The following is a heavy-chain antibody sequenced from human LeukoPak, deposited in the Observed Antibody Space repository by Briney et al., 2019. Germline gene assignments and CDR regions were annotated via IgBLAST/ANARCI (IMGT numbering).Heavy chain of an antibody. CDR3: ARGQGAVSGPFAY. J-gene: IGHJ4*02. V-gene: IGHV3-11*01. D-gene: IGHD6-19*01. CDR2: ITSSGTSI. Sequence: GGSLRLSCAASGFTLSDYYMSRIRQAPGKGLEWVSYITSSGTSIYYTDSVKGRFTISRDNTKNSLYLQMNSLRAEDTAVYYCARGQGAVSGPFAYWGQGTLVTVSS. CDR1: GFTLSDYY.